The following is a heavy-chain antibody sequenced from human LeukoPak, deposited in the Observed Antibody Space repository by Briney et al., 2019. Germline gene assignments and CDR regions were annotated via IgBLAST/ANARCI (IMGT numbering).Heavy chain of an antibody. Sequence: SGGSLRLSCAASGFTFSSYEMNWVRQAPGKGLEWVSYISSSGSSIYYADSVKGRFTISRDNAKNSVYLQMDSLRAEDTAVYNCARSKDYVFNWFDPWGQGTLVTVSS. CDR2: ISSSGSSI. J-gene: IGHJ5*02. CDR3: ARSKDYVFNWFDP. CDR1: GFTFSSYE. V-gene: IGHV3-48*03. D-gene: IGHD4-17*01.